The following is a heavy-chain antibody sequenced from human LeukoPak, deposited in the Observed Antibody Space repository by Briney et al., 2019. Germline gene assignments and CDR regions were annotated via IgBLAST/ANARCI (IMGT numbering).Heavy chain of an antibody. J-gene: IGHJ4*02. D-gene: IGHD2-2*01. CDR3: AKADIVVVPAAQHLLDY. Sequence: GGSLRLSCAASGFTFSSYGMHWVRQAPGKGLEWVAVISYDGSNKYYADSVKGRFTISRDNSKNTLYLQMNSLRAEDTAVYYCAKADIVVVPAAQHLLDYWGQGTLVTVSS. CDR1: GFTFSSYG. CDR2: ISYDGSNK. V-gene: IGHV3-30*18.